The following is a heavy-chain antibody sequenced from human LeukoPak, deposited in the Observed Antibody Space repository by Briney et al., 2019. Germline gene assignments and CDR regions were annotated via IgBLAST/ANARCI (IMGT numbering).Heavy chain of an antibody. Sequence: SETLSLTCTVSGGSISSYYWSWIRQPPGKGREWIGYIYYSGSTNYNPSLKSRVTISVDTSKNQFSLKLSSVTAADTAVYYCARGYYDFWSGYYSRAFDIWGQGTMVTVSS. CDR2: IYYSGST. CDR1: GGSISSYY. J-gene: IGHJ3*02. V-gene: IGHV4-59*01. CDR3: ARGYYDFWSGYYSRAFDI. D-gene: IGHD3-3*01.